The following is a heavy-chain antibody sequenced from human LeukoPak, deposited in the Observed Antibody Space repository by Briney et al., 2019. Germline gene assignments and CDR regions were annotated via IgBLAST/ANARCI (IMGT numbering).Heavy chain of an antibody. D-gene: IGHD3-3*01. Sequence: GGSLRLSCAASGFTVSSNYMSWVRQAPGKGLEWVSVIYSGGSTYYADSVKGRFTISRDNSKHTLYLQMNSLRAEDTAVYYCARDLPGVIIPSYWGQGTLDTVSS. CDR1: GFTVSSNY. CDR2: IYSGGST. J-gene: IGHJ4*02. V-gene: IGHV3-66*02. CDR3: ARDLPGVIIPSY.